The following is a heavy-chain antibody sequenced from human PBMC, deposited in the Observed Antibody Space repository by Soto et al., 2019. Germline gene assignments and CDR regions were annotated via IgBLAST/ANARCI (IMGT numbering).Heavy chain of an antibody. CDR2: IKEDGSEI. CDR3: ARDVGFDYVN. Sequence: EVQLVESGGGLVQPGGSLRISCAVSGFSIRSYWMSWVRQAPGKGLEWVASIKEDGSEIYYVESVRGRFTISRDSAENALHLLMNSLSAEDTGVYFCARDVGFDYVNWGQGTLVTDSS. J-gene: IGHJ4*02. D-gene: IGHD3-16*01. CDR1: GFSIRSYW. V-gene: IGHV3-7*01.